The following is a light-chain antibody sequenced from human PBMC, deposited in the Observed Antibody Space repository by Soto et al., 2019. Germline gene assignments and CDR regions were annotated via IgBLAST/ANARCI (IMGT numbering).Light chain of an antibody. J-gene: IGKJ4*01. V-gene: IGKV3-20*01. Sequence: GVTLSPGTLSLSTVQRATLSCRASQSIRSNSLAWYQQRPGQAPRLLIYGASSRATGIPDRFSGGGSGTDFSLTISRLETEDFSVYYCQQYGSPPLTFGGGTKVDIK. CDR3: QQYGSPPLT. CDR1: QSIRSNS. CDR2: GAS.